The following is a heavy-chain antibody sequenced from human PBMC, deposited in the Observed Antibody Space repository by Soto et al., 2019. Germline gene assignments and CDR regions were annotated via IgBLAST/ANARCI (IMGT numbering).Heavy chain of an antibody. CDR2: INHSGST. J-gene: IGHJ5*02. CDR3: AIGRAAARWFDH. D-gene: IGHD6-13*01. CDR1: GGSFSGYY. Sequence: SETLSLTCAVYGGSFSGYYWSWIRQPPGKGLEWIGEINHSGSTNYNPSLKSRVTISVDTSKNQFSLKLSSVTAADTAVYYCAIGRAAARWFDHWGQATLVTVSS. V-gene: IGHV4-34*01.